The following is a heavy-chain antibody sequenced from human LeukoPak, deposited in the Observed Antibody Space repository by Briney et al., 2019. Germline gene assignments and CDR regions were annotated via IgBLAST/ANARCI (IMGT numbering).Heavy chain of an antibody. D-gene: IGHD6-19*01. J-gene: IGHJ4*02. CDR1: GFTFTNAW. V-gene: IGHV3-15*07. CDR3: TTVSRLVRYYFDY. CDR2: IKIKTDGGTT. Sequence: TGGSLRLSCVDSGFTFTNAWMNWVRQAPGKGLEWVGRIKIKTDGGTTDYAAPVKGRFTISRDDSKNTLYLQMNSLKTEDTAVYYCTTVSRLVRYYFDYWGQGTLVTVSS.